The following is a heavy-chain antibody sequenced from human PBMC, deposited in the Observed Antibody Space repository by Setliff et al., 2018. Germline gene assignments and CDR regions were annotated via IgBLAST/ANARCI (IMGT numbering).Heavy chain of an antibody. Sequence: GASVKVSCKASGHTLTGYYMHWVRQAPGQGLEWMGWINPNSGDTKYAQNFQGRVTMTTNTLYLQMTSLRVEDTAVYYCAKPQVELRWGFESWGQGTLVTVSS. CDR2: INPNSGDT. CDR3: AKPQVELRWGFES. V-gene: IGHV1-2*02. J-gene: IGHJ4*02. D-gene: IGHD3-16*01. CDR1: GHTLTGYY.